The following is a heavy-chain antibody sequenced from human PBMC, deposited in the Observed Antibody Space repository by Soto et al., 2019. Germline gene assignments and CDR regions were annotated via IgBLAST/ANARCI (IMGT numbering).Heavy chain of an antibody. CDR3: ATVMGACRGGTCYLES. J-gene: IGHJ4*02. D-gene: IGHD2-15*01. CDR1: GFTFSGYG. V-gene: IGHV3-33*01. CDR2: TWFDESKR. Sequence: QVQLVESGGGVVQPGRSLRLSCATFGFTFSGYGMHWVRQAPGKGLEWVAITWFDESKRYYADSVKGRFTIFKDNSKSTLYLQMNSRRVEDTATYYCATVMGACRGGTCYLESWGQGTLVTVSS.